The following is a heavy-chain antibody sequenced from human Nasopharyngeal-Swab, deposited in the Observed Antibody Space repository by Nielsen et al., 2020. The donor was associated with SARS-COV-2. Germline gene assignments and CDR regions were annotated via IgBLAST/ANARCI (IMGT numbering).Heavy chain of an antibody. CDR3: ARATITMIVVVDAFDI. Sequence: SETLSLTCTVSGGSISSSSYYWGWIRQPPGKGLEWIGSIYYSGSTYYNPSLKSRVTISVDTSKNQFSLKLSSVTAADTAVYYCARATITMIVVVDAFDIWGQGTMVTVSS. CDR1: GGSISSSSYY. J-gene: IGHJ3*02. V-gene: IGHV4-39*07. CDR2: IYYSGST. D-gene: IGHD3-22*01.